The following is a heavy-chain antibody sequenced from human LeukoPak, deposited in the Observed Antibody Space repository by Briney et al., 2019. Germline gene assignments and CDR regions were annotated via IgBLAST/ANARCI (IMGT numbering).Heavy chain of an antibody. Sequence: ASVKVSCKASGYTFTNNYLHWVRQAPGQGLEWMGMIYPRDGSASYAQNFQGRVTVTRDTSTTTVHMELRGLRSEDTAVYYCARDQEGFDYWGQGTVVTVSS. CDR1: GYTFTNNY. J-gene: IGHJ4*02. CDR3: ARDQEGFDY. V-gene: IGHV1-46*01. CDR2: IYPRDGSA.